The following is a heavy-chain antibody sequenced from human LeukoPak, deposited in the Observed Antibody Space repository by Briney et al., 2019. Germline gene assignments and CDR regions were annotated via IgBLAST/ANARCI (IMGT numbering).Heavy chain of an antibody. Sequence: SETLSLTCTVSGGSISSNNWSWNRQPPGKGLEWIGYIYYSGNTNYNPSLKSRVTISVDSSKNQFSLKLSSVTAADTAVYYCARVGRYSGYDSHFDYWGQGNLVTVSS. D-gene: IGHD5-12*01. CDR2: IYYSGNT. CDR3: ARVGRYSGYDSHFDY. J-gene: IGHJ4*02. V-gene: IGHV4-59*01. CDR1: GGSISSNN.